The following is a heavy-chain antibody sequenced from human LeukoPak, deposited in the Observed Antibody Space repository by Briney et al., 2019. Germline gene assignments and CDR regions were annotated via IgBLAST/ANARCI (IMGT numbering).Heavy chain of an antibody. J-gene: IGHJ4*02. CDR3: AKSSITGTTAVDY. V-gene: IGHV1-18*01. CDR1: GYTFTSYG. Sequence: ASVTVSCKASGYTFTSYGISWVRQAPGQGLEWMGWISAYNGNTNYAQKLQGRVTMTTDTSTSTAYMELRSLRSNDTAVYYCAKSSITGTTAVDYWGQGTLVTVSS. CDR2: ISAYNGNT. D-gene: IGHD1-20*01.